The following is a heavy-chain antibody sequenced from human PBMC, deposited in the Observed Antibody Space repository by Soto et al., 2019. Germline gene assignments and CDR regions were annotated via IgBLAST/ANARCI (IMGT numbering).Heavy chain of an antibody. D-gene: IGHD6-19*01. CDR1: GDSMNNNNW. CDR3: ARAGLGLAFDS. V-gene: IGHV4-4*02. Sequence: QVQLQESGPGLVKPSGTLSLTCAVSGDSMNNNNWWSWVRQSPRKGLEWIAEIYHSGDTNYNPSLQSRVTISIDKSETQVSLKLNSVTAADTAVYYCARAGLGLAFDSWGQGALVTVSS. J-gene: IGHJ5*01. CDR2: IYHSGDT.